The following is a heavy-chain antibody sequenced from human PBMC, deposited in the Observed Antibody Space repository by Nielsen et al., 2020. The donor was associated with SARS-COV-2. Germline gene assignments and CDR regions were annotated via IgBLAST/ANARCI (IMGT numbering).Heavy chain of an antibody. J-gene: IGHJ3*02. Sequence: SETLSLTCAVYGGSISYHYWSWIRQPPGKGLEWIGAINHSGTTNYNPSLKNRVSISMDTSTKEFSLRLTSVTAADTAVYYCANWGHAFDIWGQGTMVTVSS. CDR1: GGSISYHY. V-gene: IGHV4-34*01. D-gene: IGHD3-16*01. CDR3: ANWGHAFDI. CDR2: INHSGTT.